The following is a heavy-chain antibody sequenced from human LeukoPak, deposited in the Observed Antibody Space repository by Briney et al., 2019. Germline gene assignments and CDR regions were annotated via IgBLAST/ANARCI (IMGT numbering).Heavy chain of an antibody. CDR3: ARESIAVAGTGYGMDV. D-gene: IGHD6-19*01. J-gene: IGHJ6*02. Sequence: SVKVSCKASGGTFSSYTISWVRQAPGQGLEWMGRIIPILGIANYAQKFQGRVTITADKSTSTAYMELSSLRSEDTAVHYCARESIAVAGTGYGMDVWGQGTTVTVSS. CDR2: IIPILGIA. V-gene: IGHV1-69*02. CDR1: GGTFSSYT.